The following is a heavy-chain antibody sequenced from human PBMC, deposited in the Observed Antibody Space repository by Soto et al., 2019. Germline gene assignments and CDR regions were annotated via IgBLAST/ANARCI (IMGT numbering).Heavy chain of an antibody. V-gene: IGHV3-33*01. CDR1: GFTFSSYG. CDR3: VRAAGYSGNDYVYYYGMDV. J-gene: IGHJ6*02. Sequence: QVQLVESGGGVVQPGRSLRLSCAASGFTFSSYGMHWVRQAPGKGLEWVALVWYDGGNKYYADSVKGRFTITRDNPKTTLYLQMTSLRDEDTAVYYCVRAAGYSGNDYVYYYGMDVWGQGTTVTVSS. CDR2: VWYDGGNK. D-gene: IGHD5-12*01.